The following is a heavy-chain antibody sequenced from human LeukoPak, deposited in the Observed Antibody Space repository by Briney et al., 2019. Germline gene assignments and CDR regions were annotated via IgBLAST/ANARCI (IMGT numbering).Heavy chain of an antibody. Sequence: PGGSLRLSCAASGFTFSSYAMSWVRQAPGKGLEWVSGMSGSGGSTYYADSVKGRFTISRDNSKNTLYLQMNSLRAEDTAVYYCAKVPRSDFWSGYYVWFDPWGQGTLVTVSS. CDR2: MSGSGGST. J-gene: IGHJ5*02. CDR1: GFTFSSYA. D-gene: IGHD3-3*01. CDR3: AKVPRSDFWSGYYVWFDP. V-gene: IGHV3-23*01.